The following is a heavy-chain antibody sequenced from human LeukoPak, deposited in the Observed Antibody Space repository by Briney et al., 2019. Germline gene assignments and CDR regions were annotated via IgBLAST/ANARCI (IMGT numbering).Heavy chain of an antibody. CDR2: IYWNDDK. J-gene: IGHJ3*02. Sequence: SGPTLVNPTQTLTLTCTFSGFSLSTSGVGVGWIRQPPGKALEWLALIYWNDDKRYSPSLKSRLTITKDTSKNQVVLTMTNMDPVDTATYYCAHRRGSTVTDAFDIWGQGTMVTVSS. CDR1: GFSLSTSGVG. V-gene: IGHV2-5*01. CDR3: AHRRGSTVTDAFDI. D-gene: IGHD4-17*01.